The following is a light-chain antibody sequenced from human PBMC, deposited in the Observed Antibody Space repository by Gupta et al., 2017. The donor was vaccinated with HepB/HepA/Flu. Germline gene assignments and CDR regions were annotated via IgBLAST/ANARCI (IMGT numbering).Light chain of an antibody. CDR3: KQALQTPRT. CDR1: QSLLHSNGYNY. CDR2: LGS. J-gene: IGKJ2*01. Sequence: EIAMSQSPLSLPVTPGEPASISCRTSQSLLHSNGYNYLDWYLQKPGQSPQLLIYLGSNRDPGVPDRFSGSGSGTDFTLKISSVEAEDVGVYYCKQALQTPRTFGQGTKMEIK. V-gene: IGKV2-28*01.